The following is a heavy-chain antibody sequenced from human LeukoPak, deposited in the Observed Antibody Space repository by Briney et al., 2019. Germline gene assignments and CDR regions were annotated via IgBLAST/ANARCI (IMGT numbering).Heavy chain of an antibody. CDR1: GFTFSSYG. V-gene: IGHV3-30*02. D-gene: IGHD2-2*02. Sequence: GGSLRLSCAASGFTFSSYGMHWVRQAPGKGLEWVAYIRYDGSNKYYADSVKGRFTISRDNSKNTLYLQMNSLRAEDTAVYYCANDSQGYCSSTSSYMGEYDYWGQGTLVTVSS. CDR2: IRYDGSNK. J-gene: IGHJ4*02. CDR3: ANDSQGYCSSTSSYMGEYDY.